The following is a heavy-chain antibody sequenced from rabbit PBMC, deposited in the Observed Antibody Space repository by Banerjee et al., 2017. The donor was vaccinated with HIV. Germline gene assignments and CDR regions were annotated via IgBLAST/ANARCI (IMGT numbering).Heavy chain of an antibody. Sequence: QQLEESGGGLVKPGGTLTLTCKASGIDFTSYYYMCWVRQTPGKGLEWIGCIYTGYGSTYYAIWAKGRFTISKISSTTVTLQMTSLTAADTATYFCAREESDGGGHLKLWGPGTLVTVS. CDR2: IYTGYGST. V-gene: IGHV1S40*01. J-gene: IGHJ4*01. D-gene: IGHD2-1*01. CDR3: AREESDGGGHLKL. CDR1: GIDFTSYYY.